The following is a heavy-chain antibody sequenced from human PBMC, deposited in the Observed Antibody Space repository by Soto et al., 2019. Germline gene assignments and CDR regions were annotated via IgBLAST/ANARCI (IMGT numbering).Heavy chain of an antibody. D-gene: IGHD3-10*01. J-gene: IGHJ4*01. CDR2: IRAYNGNT. Sequence: QVQLVQSGAEVKKPGASVKVSCKASGYTFTSYGISWVRQAPGQGLEWIGWIRAYNGNTHYAQKLQGRVTMTTATSTGTVYMGMRSLRADDAAVCYCARGTMVRGAKPSDYWGHGTLVTVSS. CDR1: GYTFTSYG. CDR3: ARGTMVRGAKPSDY. V-gene: IGHV1-18*01.